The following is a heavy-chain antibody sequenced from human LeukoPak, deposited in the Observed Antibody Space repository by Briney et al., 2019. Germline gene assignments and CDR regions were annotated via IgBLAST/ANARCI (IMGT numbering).Heavy chain of an antibody. CDR2: ISPYDGNT. V-gene: IGHV1-18*01. CDR1: GYIVITYG. D-gene: IGHD1-26*01. Sequence: ASVKVSCKTSGYIVITYGINWVRQAPGLGLEWLGWISPYDGNTKYARNLQGRLTMTTDTSTSTVYMELRSLRSDDTAVYYCARDAVVGATLGGALYFWFDPWGQGTLVTVSS. CDR3: ARDAVVGATLGGALYFWFDP. J-gene: IGHJ5*02.